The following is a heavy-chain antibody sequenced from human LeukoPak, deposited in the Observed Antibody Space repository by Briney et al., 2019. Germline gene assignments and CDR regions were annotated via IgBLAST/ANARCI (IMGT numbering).Heavy chain of an antibody. CDR2: IYYSGST. Sequence: SETLSLTCTVSGGSISSYYWSWLRQPPGKGLEWVGYIYYSGSTNYNPSLKSRVTISVDTSKNQFSLKLSSVTAADTAVYYCARGVAAAGSRHFDYWGQGTLVTVSS. D-gene: IGHD6-13*01. CDR3: ARGVAAAGSRHFDY. CDR1: GGSISSYY. J-gene: IGHJ4*02. V-gene: IGHV4-59*08.